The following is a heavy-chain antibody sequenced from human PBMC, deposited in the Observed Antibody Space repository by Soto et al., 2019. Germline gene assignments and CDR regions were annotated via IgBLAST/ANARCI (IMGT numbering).Heavy chain of an antibody. V-gene: IGHV1-18*01. Sequence: ASVKVSCKASGYTFTSYGISWVRQAPGQGLEWMGWISAYNGNTNFAQKLQGRVTMTTDTSTSTAYMELRSLRSDDTAVYYCARALDPPPPRIPSGPSYMDVWGKGTTVTVSS. J-gene: IGHJ6*03. CDR3: ARALDPPPPRIPSGPSYMDV. D-gene: IGHD3-10*01. CDR2: ISAYNGNT. CDR1: GYTFTSYG.